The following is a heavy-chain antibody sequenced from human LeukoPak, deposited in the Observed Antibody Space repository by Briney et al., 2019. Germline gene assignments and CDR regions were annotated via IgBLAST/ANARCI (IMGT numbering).Heavy chain of an antibody. Sequence: PGGSLRLSCAASGFTFSSYNMNWVRQAPGKGLEWVAVISYDGSNKYYADSVKGRFTISRDNSKNTLYLQMNSLRAEDTAVYYCATSSNAPGNHWGQGTLVTVSS. CDR2: ISYDGSNK. D-gene: IGHD2-2*01. J-gene: IGHJ5*02. CDR3: ATSSNAPGNH. V-gene: IGHV3-30-3*01. CDR1: GFTFSSYN.